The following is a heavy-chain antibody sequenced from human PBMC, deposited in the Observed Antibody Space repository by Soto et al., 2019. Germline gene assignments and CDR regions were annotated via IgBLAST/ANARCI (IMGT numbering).Heavy chain of an antibody. CDR1: AGTFSNYA. Sequence: GASVKVSCMASAGTFSNYAISWVRQAPGQGLEWMGGIIPIFGTANNAQKFQGRVTITADESTSTAYMELSSLRSEDTAVYYCARGRIVVVPAAITTHFDYWGQGTLVTVSS. D-gene: IGHD2-2*02. V-gene: IGHV1-69*13. CDR2: IIPIFGTA. CDR3: ARGRIVVVPAAITTHFDY. J-gene: IGHJ4*02.